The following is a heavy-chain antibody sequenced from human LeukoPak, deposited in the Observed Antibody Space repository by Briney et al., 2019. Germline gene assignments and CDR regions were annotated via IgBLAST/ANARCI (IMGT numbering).Heavy chain of an antibody. CDR1: GFTFSTYG. D-gene: IGHD3-9*01. J-gene: IGHJ6*02. Sequence: GRSLRLSCAASGFTFSTYGMHWVRQAPGKGLEWVAVISYDGSNKYYADSVKGRFTISRDNPKNTLYLQMNSLRAEDTAVYYCAKVPQVFTILGGMDVWGQGTTVTVSS. CDR2: ISYDGSNK. V-gene: IGHV3-30*18. CDR3: AKVPQVFTILGGMDV.